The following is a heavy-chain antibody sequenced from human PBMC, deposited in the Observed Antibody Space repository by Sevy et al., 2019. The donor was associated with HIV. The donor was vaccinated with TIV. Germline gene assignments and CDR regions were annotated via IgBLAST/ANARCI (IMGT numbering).Heavy chain of an antibody. CDR2: FSFGCGRI. J-gene: IGHJ4*02. V-gene: IGHV3-23*01. CDR3: AREGCTQPHDY. CDR1: GFTFAKYS. Sequence: GALRLSCAASGFTFAKYSMSWLRQAPGKGLEWVSTFSFGCGRINYADSVKGRFTISRDDSKSTLYLQMNSLRAEDTATYFCAREGCTQPHDYWGQGTLVTVSS.